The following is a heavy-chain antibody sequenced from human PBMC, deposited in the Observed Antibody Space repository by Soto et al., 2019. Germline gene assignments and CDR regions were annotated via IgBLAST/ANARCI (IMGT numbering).Heavy chain of an antibody. D-gene: IGHD5-18*01. Sequence: PSETLSLTCNVSGGSVYSDNYYWTWVRQPPGKGLEWIGNIHNSGTTNYNPSLQNRVSISIDTSKNQYSLKLTSVTAADAALYYCARDIRGFSRALDYWGRGTPVTSPQ. CDR3: ARDIRGFSRALDY. CDR2: IHNSGTT. J-gene: IGHJ4*02. V-gene: IGHV4-61*01. CDR1: GGSVYSDNYY.